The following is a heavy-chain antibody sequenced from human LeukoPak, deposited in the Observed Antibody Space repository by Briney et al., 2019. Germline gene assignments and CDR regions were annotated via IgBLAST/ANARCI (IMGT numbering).Heavy chain of an antibody. Sequence: GGSLRLSCAASGFTFSDYYMSWIRQAPGKGLEWVSYIGSSSIPIYYADSVKGRFTISRDNTKNSLYLQMNSLRAEDTAVYYCARLVIGDFDYWGQGTLVTVSS. J-gene: IGHJ4*02. CDR3: ARLVIGDFDY. CDR2: IGSSSIPI. V-gene: IGHV3-11*04. CDR1: GFTFSDYY. D-gene: IGHD3-9*01.